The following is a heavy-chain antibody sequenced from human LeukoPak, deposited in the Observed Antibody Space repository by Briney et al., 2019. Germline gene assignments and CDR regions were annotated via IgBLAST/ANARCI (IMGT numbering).Heavy chain of an antibody. Sequence: PSETLSLTCTVSGGSISSYYWSWIRQPPGKGLKWIGYIYYSGSTNYNPSLKSRVTISVDTSKNQFSLKLSSVTAADTAVYYCARQPLTFGGVIAHPFDYWGQGTLVTVSS. V-gene: IGHV4-59*08. CDR1: GGSISSYY. J-gene: IGHJ4*02. D-gene: IGHD3-16*02. CDR3: ARQPLTFGGVIAHPFDY. CDR2: IYYSGST.